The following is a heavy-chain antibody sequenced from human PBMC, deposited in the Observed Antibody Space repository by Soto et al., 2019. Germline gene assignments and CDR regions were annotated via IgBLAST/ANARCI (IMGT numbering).Heavy chain of an antibody. CDR3: AKGGYYSLFDI. CDR1: GFPFSSYA. J-gene: IGHJ3*02. D-gene: IGHD3-16*01. CDR2: ISGSGGRT. V-gene: IGHV3-23*01. Sequence: GGSLRLSCVASGFPFSSYAMSWVRQTPGKGLEWVSGISGSGGRTYYADSMKGRFTISRDNFNNTLSLQMHILRVEDTAVYFCAKGGYYSLFDIWGQGTMVTVSS.